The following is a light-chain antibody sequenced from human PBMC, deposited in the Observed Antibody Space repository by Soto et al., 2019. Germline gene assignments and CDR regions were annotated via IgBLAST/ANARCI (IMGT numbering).Light chain of an antibody. J-gene: IGKJ5*01. CDR2: GAS. CDR1: QSVSSSY. CDR3: QQYSSHST. Sequence: EIVLTQSPGPLSLSPGERSTLSCRASQSVSSSYLAWYQQKPGQAPRLLIYGASSRATGIPDRFSGSGSGTDFTLTISSLQPDDFATYYCQQYSSHSTFGQGTRLEIK. V-gene: IGKV3-20*01.